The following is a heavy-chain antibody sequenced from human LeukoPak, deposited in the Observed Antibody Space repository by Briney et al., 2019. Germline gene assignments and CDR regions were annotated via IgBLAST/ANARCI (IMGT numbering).Heavy chain of an antibody. D-gene: IGHD3-10*01. V-gene: IGHV3-74*01. J-gene: IGHJ4*02. Sequence: GGSLRLSCAASGFTFSSYWTHWVRQAPGKGLVWVSRINSDGSSTSYADSVKGRFTISRDNAKNTLYLQMNSLRAEDTAVYYCAREGRSSGDFDYWGQGTLVTVSS. CDR3: AREGRSSGDFDY. CDR2: INSDGSST. CDR1: GFTFSSYW.